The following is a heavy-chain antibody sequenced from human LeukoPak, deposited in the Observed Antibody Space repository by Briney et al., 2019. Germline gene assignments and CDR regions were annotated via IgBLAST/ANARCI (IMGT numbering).Heavy chain of an antibody. CDR3: AREQFSGNWNY. CDR1: GYTFTNYG. V-gene: IGHV1-18*01. Sequence: GASVNVSCKTSGYTFTNYGISWVRQAPGQGLEWMGWISAYNGHTAYAQNLQGRVTMTTDASTTTAYMELSSLRSDDTAFYYCAREQFSGNWNYWGQGTLVTVSS. CDR2: ISAYNGHT. D-gene: IGHD1-1*01. J-gene: IGHJ4*02.